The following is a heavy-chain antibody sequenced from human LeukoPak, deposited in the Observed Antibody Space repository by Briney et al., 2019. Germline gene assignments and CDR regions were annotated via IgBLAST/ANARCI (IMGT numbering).Heavy chain of an antibody. CDR3: AKEAGYSGYDYPDY. Sequence: GGSLRLSCAASGFTFSSYAMSWVRQAPGKGLEWVSGISGSAYSTYYADSVQGRFTISRDNSKSTPYLQMNSLRAEDTAVYYCAKEAGYSGYDYPDYWGQGTLVTVSS. D-gene: IGHD5-12*01. J-gene: IGHJ4*02. V-gene: IGHV3-23*01. CDR1: GFTFSSYA. CDR2: ISGSAYST.